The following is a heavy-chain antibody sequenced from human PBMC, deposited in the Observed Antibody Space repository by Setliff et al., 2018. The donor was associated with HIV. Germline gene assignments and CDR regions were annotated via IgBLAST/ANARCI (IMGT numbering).Heavy chain of an antibody. CDR3: ARANELLTRFSYYYYYMDV. CDR2: IKQDGSET. CDR1: GFTFSSFW. J-gene: IGHJ6*03. Sequence: PGGSLRLSCAASGFTFSSFWMSWVRQAPGKGLEWVANIKQDGSETYYVDPVKGRFTASRDNAKNSLYLQMNSLKAEDTAVYYCARANELLTRFSYYYYYMDVWGEGTTVTVSS. V-gene: IGHV3-7*03. D-gene: IGHD2-15*01.